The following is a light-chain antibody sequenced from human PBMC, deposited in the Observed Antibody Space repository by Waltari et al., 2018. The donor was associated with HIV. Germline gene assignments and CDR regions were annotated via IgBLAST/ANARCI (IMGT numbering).Light chain of an antibody. V-gene: IGKV3-20*01. Sequence: IVFTLSPVPLPLSPVFRATLSCRASQSVRKKYLGWYQQKPGQAPRLLMYGASSRATGIPDRFSGSGSGTDFTLTISRLEPEDFAVYYCQQYDFSPWTFGQGTKVEIK. J-gene: IGKJ1*01. CDR2: GAS. CDR1: QSVRKKY. CDR3: QQYDFSPWT.